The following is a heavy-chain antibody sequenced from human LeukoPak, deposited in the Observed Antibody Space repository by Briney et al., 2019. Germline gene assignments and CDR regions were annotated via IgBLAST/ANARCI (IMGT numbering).Heavy chain of an antibody. Sequence: GRSLRLSCAASGFTFSSFGMHWVRQAPGKGLEWVAVISYDGSNKYYADSVKGRFTISRDNSKNTLYLQMNSLRADDTAVYYCAGGDSTGYLRYWGQGTLVTVSS. CDR2: ISYDGSNK. CDR3: AGGDSTGYLRY. J-gene: IGHJ4*02. D-gene: IGHD3-22*01. V-gene: IGHV3-30*03. CDR1: GFTFSSFG.